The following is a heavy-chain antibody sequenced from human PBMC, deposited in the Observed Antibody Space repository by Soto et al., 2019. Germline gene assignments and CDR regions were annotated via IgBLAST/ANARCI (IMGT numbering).Heavy chain of an antibody. Sequence: QVQLQESGPGLVKPPGTLSLTCAVSGGSISSSIWWSWVRLPPGKGLEWIGEIHHSGTTNYNPSLKSRVTISVDKSKNQFSLKMSSLTAADTAVYYCARRGDGSGSLDYWGQGTPVTVFS. CDR1: GGSISSSIW. J-gene: IGHJ4*02. CDR2: IHHSGTT. CDR3: ARRGDGSGSLDY. V-gene: IGHV4-4*03. D-gene: IGHD3-10*01.